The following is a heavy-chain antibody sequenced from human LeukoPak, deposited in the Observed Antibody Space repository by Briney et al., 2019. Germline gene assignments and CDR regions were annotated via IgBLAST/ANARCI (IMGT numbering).Heavy chain of an antibody. D-gene: IGHD3-10*01. Sequence: GGSLRLSCAASGFTFSNYAMSWVRQGPGKGLEWVSDISGSGGNTYSADSVKGRFTISRDNSKNTLYLQMISLRAEDTAVYYCAKWKYYGSPCFDYWGQGTLVTVSS. J-gene: IGHJ4*02. CDR1: GFTFSNYA. V-gene: IGHV3-23*01. CDR2: ISGSGGNT. CDR3: AKWKYYGSPCFDY.